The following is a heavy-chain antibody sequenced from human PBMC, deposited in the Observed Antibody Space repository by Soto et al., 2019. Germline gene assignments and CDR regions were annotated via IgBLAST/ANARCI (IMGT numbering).Heavy chain of an antibody. J-gene: IGHJ5*01. CDR1: GFTFDNYA. CDR2: IGGSGATT. D-gene: IGHD5-12*01. V-gene: IGHV3-23*01. CDR3: AKDRLSSPCTWFDS. Sequence: EVQLLESGGGLVQPGGSLRLSCAASGFTFDNYAMSWVRQAPGKGLEWVSGIGGSGATTYYAHSVKGRFTISRDNSKNTLYLQMNSLRAEDTAVSYCAKDRLSSPCTWFDSWGQGTLVTVSS.